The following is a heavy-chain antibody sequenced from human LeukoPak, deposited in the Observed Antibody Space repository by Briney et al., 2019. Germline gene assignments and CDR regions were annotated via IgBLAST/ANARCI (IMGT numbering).Heavy chain of an antibody. V-gene: IGHV4-4*07. CDR2: IYTSGST. D-gene: IGHD3-22*01. CDR3: ARESDYDSSGYYVDYFDY. Sequence: SETLSLTCTVSGASISDSYWSWIRQPAGKGLEWIERIYTSGSTNYNPSLKGRVTMSVDTSKNQFSLKLTPVTAADTAVYYCARESDYDSSGYYVDYFDYWGQGTLVTVSS. J-gene: IGHJ4*02. CDR1: GASISDSY.